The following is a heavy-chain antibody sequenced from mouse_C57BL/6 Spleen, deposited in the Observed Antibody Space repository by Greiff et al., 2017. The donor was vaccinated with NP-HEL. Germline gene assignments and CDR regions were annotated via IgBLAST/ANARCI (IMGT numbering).Heavy chain of an antibody. Sequence: QVQLKESGAELMKPGASVKLSCKATGYTFTGYWIEWVKQRPGHGLEWIGEILPGSGSTNYNEKFKGKATFTADTSSNTAYMQLSSLTTEDSAIYYCARKGKGAYYYGSSYEDDYWGQGTTLTVSS. CDR2: ILPGSGST. J-gene: IGHJ2*01. CDR3: ARKGKGAYYYGSSYEDDY. CDR1: GYTFTGYW. D-gene: IGHD1-1*01. V-gene: IGHV1-9*01.